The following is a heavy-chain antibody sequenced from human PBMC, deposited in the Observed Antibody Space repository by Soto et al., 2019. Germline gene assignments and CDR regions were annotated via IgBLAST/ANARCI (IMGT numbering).Heavy chain of an antibody. CDR1: GYTFTGYY. D-gene: IGHD2-21*02. CDR2: INPIIGTA. V-gene: IGHV1-69*05. Sequence: GASVKVSCKASGYTFTGYYMHWVRQAPGQGLEWMGGINPIIGTANYAQKFQGRVTMTTDESTSTAYMELSSLRSEDTAVYYCAGGVLAYCGGDCYIEYFQHWGQGTLVTVSS. J-gene: IGHJ1*01. CDR3: AGGVLAYCGGDCYIEYFQH.